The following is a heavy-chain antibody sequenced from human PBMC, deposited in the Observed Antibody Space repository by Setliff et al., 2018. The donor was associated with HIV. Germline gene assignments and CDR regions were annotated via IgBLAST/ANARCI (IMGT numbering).Heavy chain of an antibody. CDR2: INHSGST. CDR1: GGSFSGYY. Sequence: SETLSLTCAVYGGSFSGYYWSWIRQPPGKGLEWIGEINHSGSTNYNPSLKSRVTMSIDTSKNQFSLKLSSVTAADTAVYYCARYYCPTGECYGFDIWGQGTRVTVSS. CDR3: ARYYCPTGECYGFDI. D-gene: IGHD2-8*01. J-gene: IGHJ3*02. V-gene: IGHV4-34*01.